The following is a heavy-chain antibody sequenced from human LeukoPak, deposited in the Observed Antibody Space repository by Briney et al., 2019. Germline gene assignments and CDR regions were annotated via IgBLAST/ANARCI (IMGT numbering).Heavy chain of an antibody. CDR2: ISSSSSYI. CDR3: AKGSRFLSYGDFHLDAFDI. J-gene: IGHJ3*02. CDR1: GFTFSSYS. D-gene: IGHD4-17*01. V-gene: IGHV3-21*01. Sequence: GGSLRLSCAASGFTFSSYSMNWVRQAPGKGLEWVSSISSSSSYIYYADSVKGRFTISRDNAKNSLYLQMNSLRAEDTAVYYCAKGSRFLSYGDFHLDAFDIWGQGTMVTVSS.